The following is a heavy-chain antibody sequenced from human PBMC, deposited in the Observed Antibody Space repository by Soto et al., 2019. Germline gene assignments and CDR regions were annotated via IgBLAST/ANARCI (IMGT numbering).Heavy chain of an antibody. CDR1: GFTVSSDY. D-gene: IGHD3-3*01. CDR2: IYSGGST. Sequence: GGSLRLSCAASGFTVSSDYMSWVRQAPGKGLEWVSVIYSGGSTYYADSVKGRYTISRDNSKNTLYLQMNSLRAEDTAVYYCARVNGVVIPYYYGMDVWGQGTTVTVSS. J-gene: IGHJ6*02. V-gene: IGHV3-53*01. CDR3: ARVNGVVIPYYYGMDV.